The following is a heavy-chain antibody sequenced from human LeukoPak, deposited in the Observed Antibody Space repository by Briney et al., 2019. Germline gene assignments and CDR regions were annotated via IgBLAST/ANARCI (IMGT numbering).Heavy chain of an antibody. Sequence: GASVKVSCKASGYTFTSYYMHWVRQAPGQGLEWMGIINPSGGSTGYAQKFQGRVTMTRVTSTSTVYMELSSLRSEDTAVYYCARAEGYFDWLLPFDPWGQGTLVTVSS. CDR1: GYTFTSYY. CDR3: ARAEGYFDWLLPFDP. J-gene: IGHJ5*02. V-gene: IGHV1-46*01. D-gene: IGHD3-9*01. CDR2: INPSGGST.